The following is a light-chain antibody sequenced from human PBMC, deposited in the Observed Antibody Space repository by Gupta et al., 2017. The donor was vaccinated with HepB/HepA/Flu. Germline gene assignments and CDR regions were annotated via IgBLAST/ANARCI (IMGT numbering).Light chain of an antibody. CDR3: TSYTNRSTLYV. CDR1: SSDVGDYNY. CDR2: DVT. J-gene: IGLJ1*01. Sequence: QSALTQPASVSGSPGQSITISCTGTSSDVGDYNYVSWYQQHPGKAPKLIFYDVTNRPSGVSSRFSGSKAGTTASLTISGLQAEDEADYYGTSYTNRSTLYVFGSGTKVTVL. V-gene: IGLV2-14*03.